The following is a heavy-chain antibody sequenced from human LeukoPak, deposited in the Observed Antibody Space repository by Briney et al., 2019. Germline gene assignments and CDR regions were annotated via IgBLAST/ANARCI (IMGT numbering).Heavy chain of an antibody. Sequence: SETLPLTCTVSGGSISSYYWSWIRQPPGKGLEWIGYIYYSGSTNYNPSLKSRVTISVDTSKNQFSLKLSSVTAADTAVYYCARDYYDSSGYSIGLDAFDIWGQGTMVTVSS. CDR2: IYYSGST. D-gene: IGHD3-22*01. CDR3: ARDYYDSSGYSIGLDAFDI. V-gene: IGHV4-59*01. CDR1: GGSISSYY. J-gene: IGHJ3*02.